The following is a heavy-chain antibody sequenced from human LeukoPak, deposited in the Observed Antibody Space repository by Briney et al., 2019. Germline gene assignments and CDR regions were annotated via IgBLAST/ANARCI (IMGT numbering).Heavy chain of an antibody. CDR3: ARDQGGLGSVFGY. J-gene: IGHJ4*02. CDR2: IYSGGST. D-gene: IGHD3-10*01. CDR1: GFTVCRNY. V-gene: IGHV3-53*01. Sequence: GGSLRVSCAASGFTVCRNYRRWVRQAPGKGLEWVSVIYSGGSTYYADSVKGRFNISRDNSRNMVYLQMNSLTAEDTAVYYCARDQGGLGSVFGYCSRETLVTVSS.